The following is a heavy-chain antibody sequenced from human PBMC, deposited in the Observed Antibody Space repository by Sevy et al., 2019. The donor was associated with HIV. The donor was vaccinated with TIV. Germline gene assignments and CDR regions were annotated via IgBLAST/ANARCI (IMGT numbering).Heavy chain of an antibody. CDR3: ARDPTTPSGYGMDV. Sequence: ASLKVSCKASGYTFTSYGISWVRQAPGQGLEWMGWISAYNGNTNYPQKLQGRVTMTTDTSTSTAYMELRSLRSDDTAVYYCARDPTTPSGYGMDVWGQGTTVTVSS. V-gene: IGHV1-18*01. CDR1: GYTFTSYG. J-gene: IGHJ6*02. D-gene: IGHD4-17*01. CDR2: ISAYNGNT.